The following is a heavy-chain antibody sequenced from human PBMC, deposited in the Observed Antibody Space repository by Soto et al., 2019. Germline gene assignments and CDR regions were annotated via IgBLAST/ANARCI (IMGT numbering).Heavy chain of an antibody. Sequence: SETLSLTCTVSGGSISGYYWSWIRQSPGKGLEWVGYIYYSGSTNSSNYNPSLKSRVTISVDTSKNLFSLKLNSVTAADAALYFCARDVMAYYSSGHYRYLDLWGRGTLVTVSS. J-gene: IGHJ2*01. V-gene: IGHV4-59*01. CDR2: IYYSGSTNSS. CDR3: ARDVMAYYSSGHYRYLDL. D-gene: IGHD3-22*01. CDR1: GGSISGYY.